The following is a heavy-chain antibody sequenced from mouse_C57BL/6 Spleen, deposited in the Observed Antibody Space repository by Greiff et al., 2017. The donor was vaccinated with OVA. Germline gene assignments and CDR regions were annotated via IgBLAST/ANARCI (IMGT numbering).Heavy chain of an antibody. CDR3: ARRQELRLLAWFAY. Sequence: EVQLQQSGPELVKPGASVKISCKASGYTFTDYYMNWVKQSHGKSLEWIGDINPNNGGTSYNQKFKGKATLTVDKSSSTAYMELRSLTSEDSAVYYCARRQELRLLAWFAYWGQGTLVTVSA. CDR2: INPNNGGT. D-gene: IGHD3-2*02. CDR1: GYTFTDYY. J-gene: IGHJ3*01. V-gene: IGHV1-26*01.